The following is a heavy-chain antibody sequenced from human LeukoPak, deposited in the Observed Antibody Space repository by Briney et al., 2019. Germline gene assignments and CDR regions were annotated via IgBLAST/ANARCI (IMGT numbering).Heavy chain of an antibody. CDR3: ARGQLYYDSSGFDY. CDR2: ISSSSSYI. J-gene: IGHJ4*02. D-gene: IGHD3-22*01. Sequence: TGGSLRLSRAASGFTFISYSMNWVRQAPGKGLEWVSSISSSSSYIYYADSVKGRFTISRDNAKNSLYLQMNSLRAEDTAVYYCARGQLYYDSSGFDYWGQGTLVTVSS. CDR1: GFTFISYS. V-gene: IGHV3-21*01.